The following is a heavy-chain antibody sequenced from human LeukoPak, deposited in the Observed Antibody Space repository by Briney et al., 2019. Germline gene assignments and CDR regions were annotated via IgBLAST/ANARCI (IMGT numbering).Heavy chain of an antibody. CDR2: ISSSGSTI. J-gene: IGHJ6*02. Sequence: PGGSLRLSCAASGFTFSSYAMSWVRQAPGKGLEWVSYISSSGSTIYYADSVKGRFTISRDNAKNSLYLQMNSLRAEDTAVYYCARDITGIWFGELLYGPYYYGMDVWGQGTTVTVSS. D-gene: IGHD3-10*01. CDR3: ARDITGIWFGELLYGPYYYGMDV. V-gene: IGHV3-48*03. CDR1: GFTFSSYA.